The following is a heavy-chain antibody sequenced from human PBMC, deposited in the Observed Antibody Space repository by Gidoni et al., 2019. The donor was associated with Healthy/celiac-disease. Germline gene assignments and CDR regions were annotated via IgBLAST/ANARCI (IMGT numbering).Heavy chain of an antibody. D-gene: IGHD1-26*01. J-gene: IGHJ4*02. V-gene: IGHV3-21*01. CDR1: GFPFSSYS. Sequence: EVQLVESGGGLVKPGGSLRLSCAASGFPFSSYSMNWVRQAPGKGLEWVSSISSSSSYIYYADSVKGRFTISRDNAKNSLYLQMNSLRAEDTAVYYCARGVVGATSFDYWGQGTLVTVSS. CDR2: ISSSSSYI. CDR3: ARGVVGATSFDY.